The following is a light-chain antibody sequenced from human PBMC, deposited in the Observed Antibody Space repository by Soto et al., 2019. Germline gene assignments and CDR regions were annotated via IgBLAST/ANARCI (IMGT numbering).Light chain of an antibody. Sequence: IVLTQSPGTLSLAPGERANLSCRASQTVTRSYLAWYQQKPGQAPRLLIYGASTRATVIPARFSGSGSGTDFTLTISRLEPEDFAVYYCQYYGTSPQTFGQGTKV. J-gene: IGKJ1*01. CDR1: QTVTRSY. CDR2: GAS. CDR3: QYYGTSPQT. V-gene: IGKV3-20*01.